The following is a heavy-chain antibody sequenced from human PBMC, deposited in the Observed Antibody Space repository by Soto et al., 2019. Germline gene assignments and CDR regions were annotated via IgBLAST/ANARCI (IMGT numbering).Heavy chain of an antibody. V-gene: IGHV1-18*01. J-gene: IGHJ4*02. Sequence: QVQLVQSGAEVKKPGASVKVSCKASGYTFTGYGINWVRQAPGQGLEWMGWISVYNGNTNYAQKLQGRVTMTTDTSXNTAYMELRSLRSDDTAVYYCARDHGDYYGSGTVGYWGQGTLVTVSS. CDR1: GYTFTGYG. D-gene: IGHD3-10*01. CDR2: ISVYNGNT. CDR3: ARDHGDYYGSGTVGY.